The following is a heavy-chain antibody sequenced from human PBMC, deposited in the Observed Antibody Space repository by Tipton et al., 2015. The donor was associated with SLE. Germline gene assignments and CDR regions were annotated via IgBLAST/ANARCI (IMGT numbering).Heavy chain of an antibody. D-gene: IGHD2/OR15-2a*01. CDR2: ITGSGDST. V-gene: IGHV3-23*01. CDR3: AKYEGFYGHEAFDV. CDR1: GFTFSSYA. J-gene: IGHJ3*01. Sequence: SLRLSCAASGFTFSSYAMTWVRQAPGKGLEWVSGITGSGDSTYYADSVKGRFTLSRDNSRNTVYLQMNSLRAEDTAVYYCAKYEGFYGHEAFDVWGQGTMVTVSS.